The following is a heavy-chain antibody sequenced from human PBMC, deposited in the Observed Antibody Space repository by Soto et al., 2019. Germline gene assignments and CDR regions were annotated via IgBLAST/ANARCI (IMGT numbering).Heavy chain of an antibody. CDR2: INPNSGGT. D-gene: IGHD6-13*01. CDR1: GYTFTGYY. CDR3: ARGDSSSWFNGYYYYGMDL. V-gene: IGHV1-2*02. J-gene: IGHJ6*02. Sequence: ASVKVSCKASGYTFTGYYMHWVRQAPGQGLEWMGWINPNSGGTNYAQKFQGRVTMTRDTSISTAYMELSRLRSDDTAVYYCARGDSSSWFNGYYYYGMDLWGQGTTVTVSS.